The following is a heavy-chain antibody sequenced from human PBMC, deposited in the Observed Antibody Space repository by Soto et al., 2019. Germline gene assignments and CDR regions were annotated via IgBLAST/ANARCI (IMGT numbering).Heavy chain of an antibody. CDR3: ARHSLRLRYFDWLLSPDFFDY. V-gene: IGHV4-39*01. CDR2: IYYSGST. CDR1: GGSVSSGSYY. J-gene: IGHJ4*02. Sequence: SETLSLTCTVSGGSVSSGSYYWSWIRQPPGKGLEWIGCIYYSGSTYYNPSLKSRVTISVDTSKNQFSLKLSSVTAADTAVYYCARHSLRLRYFDWLLSPDFFDYWGQGTLVTVSS. D-gene: IGHD3-9*01.